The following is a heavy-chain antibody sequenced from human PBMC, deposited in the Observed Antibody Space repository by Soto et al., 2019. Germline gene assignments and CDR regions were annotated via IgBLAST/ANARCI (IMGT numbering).Heavy chain of an antibody. CDR2: IYSSGST. CDR3: AREPSDYGDYYFDY. D-gene: IGHD4-17*01. CDR1: GGSISSGGYY. V-gene: IGHV4-31*03. Sequence: QVQLQESGPGLVKPSQTLSLTCTVSGGSISSGGYYWSWIRQHPGKGLEWIGYIYSSGSTYYNPSLKSRVTISVDTSKNQFPLKLSSVTAADTAVYYCAREPSDYGDYYFDYWGQGTLVTVSS. J-gene: IGHJ4*02.